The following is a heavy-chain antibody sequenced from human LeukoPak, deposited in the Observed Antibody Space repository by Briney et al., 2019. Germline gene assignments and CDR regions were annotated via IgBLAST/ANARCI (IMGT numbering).Heavy chain of an antibody. CDR1: GFTVSSNY. D-gene: IGHD4-11*01. Sequence: GGSLRLSCAASGFTVSSNYMSWVRQAPGKGLEWVSVIYSGGSTYYADSVKGRFTISRDNSKNTLYLQMNSLRAEDTAVYYCAKAPRDRNYGWFDPWGQGTLVTVSS. CDR2: IYSGGST. J-gene: IGHJ5*02. CDR3: AKAPRDRNYGWFDP. V-gene: IGHV3-66*01.